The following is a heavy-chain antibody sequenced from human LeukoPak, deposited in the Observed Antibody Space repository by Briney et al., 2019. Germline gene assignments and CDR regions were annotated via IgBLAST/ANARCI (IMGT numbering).Heavy chain of an antibody. J-gene: IGHJ4*02. CDR2: FDPGSGEI. CDR1: GYSITELP. V-gene: IGHV1-24*01. D-gene: IGHD3-9*01. CDR3: ATGTHYDLLPF. Sequence: AASVMVSCKVSGYSITELPTHWVRQAPGKGLEWMGGFDPGSGEIIYEQKFQDRVTMTEDTSTDTAYMELSSLRSEDTALYYCATGTHYDLLPFWGQGTLVTVSS.